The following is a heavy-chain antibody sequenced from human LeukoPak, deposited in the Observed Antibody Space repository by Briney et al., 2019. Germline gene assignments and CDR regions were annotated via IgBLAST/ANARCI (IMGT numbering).Heavy chain of an antibody. D-gene: IGHD3-10*01. CDR2: IKQDGSEK. Sequence: PGGSLRLSCAASGFTFSSYWMSWVRQAPGKGLEWVANIKQDGSEKYYVDSVKGRFTISRDNAKNSLYLQMNSLRAEDTAVYYCARDRFGLMVRGVIPLYWGHGNLVSVSS. V-gene: IGHV3-7*04. CDR3: ARDRFGLMVRGVIPLY. CDR1: GFTFSSYW. J-gene: IGHJ4*01.